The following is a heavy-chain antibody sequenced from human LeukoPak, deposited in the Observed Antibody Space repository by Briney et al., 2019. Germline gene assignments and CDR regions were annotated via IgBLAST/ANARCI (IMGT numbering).Heavy chain of an antibody. Sequence: GGSLRLSCAASGFTFSSYGMHWVRQAPGKGLEWVAVISYDGSNKYYADSVKGRFTISRDNSKNTLYLQMNSLRAEDTAVYYCARDYYGSGSYTGFDYWGQGTLVTAFS. CDR2: ISYDGSNK. CDR3: ARDYYGSGSYTGFDY. J-gene: IGHJ4*02. D-gene: IGHD3-10*01. V-gene: IGHV3-30*03. CDR1: GFTFSSYG.